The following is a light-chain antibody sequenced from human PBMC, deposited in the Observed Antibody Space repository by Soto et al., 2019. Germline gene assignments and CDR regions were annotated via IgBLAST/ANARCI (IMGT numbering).Light chain of an antibody. CDR3: PQRSHCPT. Sequence: ESVVTEAPSTLSLSPGERATLSCRASQSVISYLAWYQQKPGQAPRLLIYDASNRATGIPARFSGSGSGTDFTLTISSVEHEDFAVYYSPQRSHCPTSGQPITV. V-gene: IGKV3-11*01. CDR2: DAS. CDR1: QSVISY. J-gene: IGKJ1*01.